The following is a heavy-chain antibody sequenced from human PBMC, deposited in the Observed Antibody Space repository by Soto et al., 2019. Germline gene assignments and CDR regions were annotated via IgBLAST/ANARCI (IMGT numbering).Heavy chain of an antibody. V-gene: IGHV3-74*01. CDR3: ARRGAGFDI. CDR1: GFTFSNYW. D-gene: IGHD6-19*01. CDR2: INSDGSST. Sequence: EVQLVESGGGLVQPGGSLTLSCAASGFTFSNYWMHWVRQAPGKGLVWVSRINSDGSSTTYADSVKGRFTIYRDNAKHTLYLEMNSLRAEDTAVYYCARRGAGFDIWGQGTMVTVAS. J-gene: IGHJ3*02.